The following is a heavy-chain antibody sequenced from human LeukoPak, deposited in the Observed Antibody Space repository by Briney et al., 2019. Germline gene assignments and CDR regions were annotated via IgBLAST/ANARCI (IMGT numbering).Heavy chain of an antibody. CDR1: GGSMSSYY. J-gene: IGHJ4*02. V-gene: IGHV4-4*07. CDR3: ARGGRNSRVQFDY. Sequence: SETLSFTCTVSGGSMSSYYRSWIRQPAGKGLEWIGRVYTSGSTDYNPSLKSRVTISTDQSKNQFSLNLRSVTAADTAVYFCARGGRNSRVQFDYWGQGTLVTVSS. CDR2: VYTSGST. D-gene: IGHD4-23*01.